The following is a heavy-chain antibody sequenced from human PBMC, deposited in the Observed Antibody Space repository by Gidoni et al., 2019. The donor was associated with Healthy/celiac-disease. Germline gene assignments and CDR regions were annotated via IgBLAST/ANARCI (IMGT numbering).Heavy chain of an antibody. CDR3: AKLMDGDYAPFDY. D-gene: IGHD4-17*01. V-gene: IGHV3-23*01. CDR2: ISGSGGST. CDR1: GFTFSSYA. Sequence: EVQLLESGGGLVQPGGSLRLSSAASGFTFSSYAMSWVRQAPGKGLEWVSAISGSGGSTYYADSVKGRFTISRDNSKNTLYLQMNSLRAEDTAVYYCAKLMDGDYAPFDYWGQGTLVTVSS. J-gene: IGHJ4*02.